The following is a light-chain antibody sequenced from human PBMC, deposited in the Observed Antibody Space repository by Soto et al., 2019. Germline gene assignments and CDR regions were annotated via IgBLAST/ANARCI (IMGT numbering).Light chain of an antibody. Sequence: QSALTQPASVSGSPGQSISISCTGTSSDVGAYNFVSWYQQHPDKAPKLVIFDVNNRPSGVSNRFLGSKSGNTASLTISGLRAEDEADYYCTSYTSISTYVFGTGTKLTVL. CDR3: TSYTSISTYV. J-gene: IGLJ1*01. CDR2: DVN. CDR1: SSDVGAYNF. V-gene: IGLV2-14*01.